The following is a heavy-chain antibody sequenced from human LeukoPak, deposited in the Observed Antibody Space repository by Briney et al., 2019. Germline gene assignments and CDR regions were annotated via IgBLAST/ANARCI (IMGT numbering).Heavy chain of an antibody. D-gene: IGHD1-26*01. CDR2: INKDGSAT. J-gene: IGHJ6*02. V-gene: IGHV3-43*02. CDR1: GFTFDAYA. CDR3: ATWAFYHSLDV. Sequence: GGSLRLSCEASGFTFDAYAMHWVRQAPGKGLEWVSLINKDGSATYYAESVKGRFTISRENSKNSLYLQMNSLRSEDAALYYCATWAFYHSLDVWGQGTTVTVSS.